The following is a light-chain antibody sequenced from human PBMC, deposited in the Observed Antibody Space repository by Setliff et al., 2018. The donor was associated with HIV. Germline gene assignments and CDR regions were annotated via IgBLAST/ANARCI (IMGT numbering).Light chain of an antibody. CDR1: SSDVGGYNY. V-gene: IGLV2-14*03. CDR2: DVS. J-gene: IGLJ1*01. CDR3: SSYTSSSTYV. Sequence: QSALTQPASVSGSPGQSITISCTGTSSDVGGYNYVSWYQQHADKAPKLMIYDVSNRPSGVSNRFSGSTSGNTASLTISGLQVDDEADYYCSSYTSSSTYVFGTGTKVTVL.